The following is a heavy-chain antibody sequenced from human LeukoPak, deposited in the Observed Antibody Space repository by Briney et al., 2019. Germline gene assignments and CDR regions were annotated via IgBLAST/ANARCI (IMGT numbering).Heavy chain of an antibody. Sequence: SVKVSCKASGGTFSSYAISWVRQAPGQGLEWMGRIIPILGIANYAQKFQGRVTITADKSTSTAYMELSSLRSEDTAVYYCARDVHGSGSYYSPYPDYWGQGTLVTVSS. CDR2: IIPILGIA. V-gene: IGHV1-69*04. J-gene: IGHJ4*02. CDR3: ARDVHGSGSYYSPYPDY. CDR1: GGTFSSYA. D-gene: IGHD3-10*01.